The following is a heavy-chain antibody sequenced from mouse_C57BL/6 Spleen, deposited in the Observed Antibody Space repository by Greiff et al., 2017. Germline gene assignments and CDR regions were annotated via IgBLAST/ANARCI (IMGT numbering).Heavy chain of an antibody. Sequence: QVQLQQPGAELVKPGASVKLSCKASGYTFTSYWMHWVKQRPGQGLEWIGMIHPNSGSTNYNEKFKSKATLTVDKSSSTAYMQLSSLTSEDSAVYYCARGDGYYSYDFDYWGQGTTLTVSS. CDR2: IHPNSGST. CDR1: GYTFTSYW. V-gene: IGHV1-64*01. D-gene: IGHD2-3*01. J-gene: IGHJ2*01. CDR3: ARGDGYYSYDFDY.